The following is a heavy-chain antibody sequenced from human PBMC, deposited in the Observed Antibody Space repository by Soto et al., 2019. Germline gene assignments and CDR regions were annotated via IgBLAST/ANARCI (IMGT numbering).Heavy chain of an antibody. CDR3: AREIGSRFGELLTTDV. Sequence: GGSLRLSCAASGFTFSSYAMHWVRQAPGKGLEWVAVISYDGSNKYYADSVKGRFTISRDNSKNTLYLQMNSLRAEDTAVYYCAREIGSRFGELLTTDVWGQGTTVTVSS. CDR2: ISYDGSNK. CDR1: GFTFSSYA. J-gene: IGHJ6*02. D-gene: IGHD3-10*01. V-gene: IGHV3-30-3*01.